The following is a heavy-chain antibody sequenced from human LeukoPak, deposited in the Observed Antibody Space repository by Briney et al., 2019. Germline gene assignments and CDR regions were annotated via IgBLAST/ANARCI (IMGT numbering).Heavy chain of an antibody. Sequence: SETLSLTCSVSGGSISPHYWSWVRQPPGKGLEWIGEINHSGSTNYNPSLKSRVIISVDTSKNQFSLKLSSVTDADTAVYYCARDPFRSHRSPLDWFGDPWGQGTLVTVSS. D-gene: IGHD3-10*01. CDR2: INHSGST. V-gene: IGHV4-59*11. CDR3: ARDPFRSHRSPLDWFGDP. J-gene: IGHJ4*02. CDR1: GGSISPHY.